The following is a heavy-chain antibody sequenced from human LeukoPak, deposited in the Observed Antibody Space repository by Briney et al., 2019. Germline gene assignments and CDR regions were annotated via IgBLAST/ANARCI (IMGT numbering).Heavy chain of an antibody. J-gene: IGHJ4*02. CDR2: IDPSDSYT. Sequence: RGESLKISCKGSGYSFTSYWISWVRQMPGKGLEWMGRIDPSDSYTNYSPSFQGHVTISADKSISTAYLQWSSLKASDTAMYYCARHRMPGIAVAVSDYWGQGTLVTVSS. CDR3: ARHRMPGIAVAVSDY. D-gene: IGHD6-19*01. CDR1: GYSFTSYW. V-gene: IGHV5-10-1*01.